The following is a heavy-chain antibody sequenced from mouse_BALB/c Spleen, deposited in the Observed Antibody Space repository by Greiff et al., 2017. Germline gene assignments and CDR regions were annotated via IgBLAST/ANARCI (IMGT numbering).Heavy chain of an antibody. Sequence: DLVKPGASVKLSCKASGYTFTSYWINWIKQRPGQGLEWIGRIAPGSGSTYYNEMFKGKATLTVDTSSTTAYIQLSSLSSEDSAVYCCANTDGNYGGAWFAYWGQGTLVTVSA. CDR3: ANTDGNYGGAWFAY. J-gene: IGHJ3*01. V-gene: IGHV1S41*01. D-gene: IGHD2-1*01. CDR2: IAPGSGST. CDR1: GYTFTSYW.